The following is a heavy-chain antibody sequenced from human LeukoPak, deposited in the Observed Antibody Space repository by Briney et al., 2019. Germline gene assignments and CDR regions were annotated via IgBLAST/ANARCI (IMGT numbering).Heavy chain of an antibody. D-gene: IGHD2-15*01. Sequence: GGSLRLSCAASGFTFSSYWMSWVHQAPGKGLEWVANIKQDGSEKYYVDSVKGRFTISRDNAKNSLYLQMNSLRAEDTAVYYCARDRIVVVGEFDYWGQGTLVTVSS. J-gene: IGHJ4*02. CDR1: GFTFSSYW. V-gene: IGHV3-7*01. CDR3: ARDRIVVVGEFDY. CDR2: IKQDGSEK.